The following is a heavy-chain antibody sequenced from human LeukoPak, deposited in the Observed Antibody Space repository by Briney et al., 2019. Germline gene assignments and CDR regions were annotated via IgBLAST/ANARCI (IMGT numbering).Heavy chain of an antibody. CDR3: ARHPGKVTNDWYFDL. CDR2: INPNSGST. Sequence: ASVKVSCKASGYTFTGYHMHWVRQAPGQGLEWMGWINPNSGSTNYAQKFQGRVTMTRDTSITTAYMELSRLSSGDTAVYYCARHPGKVTNDWYFDLWGRGTLVTVSS. J-gene: IGHJ2*01. D-gene: IGHD4-23*01. V-gene: IGHV1-2*02. CDR1: GYTFTGYH.